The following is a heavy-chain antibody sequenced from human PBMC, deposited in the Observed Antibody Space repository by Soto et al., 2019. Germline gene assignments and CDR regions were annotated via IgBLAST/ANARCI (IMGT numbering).Heavy chain of an antibody. CDR1: GGSVSSGSYC. J-gene: IGHJ5*02. CDR3: ARGVPYSYGYVSWFDP. CDR2: ICYSGST. D-gene: IGHD5-18*01. Sequence: QVQLQESGPGLVKPSETLSLTCTVSGGSVSSGSYCWSWIRQPPGKGLECIGYICYSGSTNYNPSLKSRVTMAVDTSKTQFSLKLSSVTAADTAVYYCARGVPYSYGYVSWFDPWGQGTLVTVSS. V-gene: IGHV4-61*01.